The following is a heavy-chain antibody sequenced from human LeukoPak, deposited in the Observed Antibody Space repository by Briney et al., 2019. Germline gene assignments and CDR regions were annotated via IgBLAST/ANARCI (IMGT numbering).Heavy chain of an antibody. D-gene: IGHD3-10*01. CDR2: ISGSGGST. Sequence: PGGSLRLSCAASGFTFSSYAMSWVRQAPGKGLEWVSAISGSGGSTYYADSVKGRFTISRDNSKNTLYLQMNSLRAEDTAVYYCAKGRWFGELPLDYFDYWGQGTLVTVSS. V-gene: IGHV3-23*01. CDR1: GFTFSSYA. CDR3: AKGRWFGELPLDYFDY. J-gene: IGHJ4*02.